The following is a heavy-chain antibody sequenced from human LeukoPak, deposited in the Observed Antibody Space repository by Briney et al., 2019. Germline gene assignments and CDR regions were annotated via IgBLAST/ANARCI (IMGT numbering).Heavy chain of an antibody. Sequence: GESLKISCKGSGYSFTSYWIGWVRQMPGKGLEWMEIIYPGDSDTRYSPSFQGQVTISADKSISTAYLQWSSLKASDTAMYYCARPRPRYCSSTSCSYFDYWGQGTLVTVSS. J-gene: IGHJ4*02. D-gene: IGHD2-2*01. CDR3: ARPRPRYCSSTSCSYFDY. CDR1: GYSFTSYW. V-gene: IGHV5-51*01. CDR2: IYPGDSDT.